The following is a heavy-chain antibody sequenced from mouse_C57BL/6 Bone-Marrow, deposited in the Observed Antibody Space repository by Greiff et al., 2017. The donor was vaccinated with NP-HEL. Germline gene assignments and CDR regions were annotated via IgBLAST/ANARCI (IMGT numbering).Heavy chain of an antibody. CDR1: GYTFTSYW. V-gene: IGHV1-64*01. CDR3: ARNDGQGY. J-gene: IGHJ2*01. CDR2: IHPNSGST. Sequence: QVHVKQPGAELVKPGASVKLSCKASGYTFTSYWMHWVKQRPGQGLEWIGMIHPNSGSTNYNEKFKSKATLTVDKSSSTAYMQLSSLTSEDSAVYYCARNDGQGYWGQGTTLTVSS. D-gene: IGHD2-12*01.